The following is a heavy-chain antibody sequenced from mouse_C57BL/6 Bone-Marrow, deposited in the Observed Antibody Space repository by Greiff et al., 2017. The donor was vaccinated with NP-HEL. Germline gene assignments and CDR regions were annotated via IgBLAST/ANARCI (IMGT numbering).Heavy chain of an antibody. D-gene: IGHD3-3*01. Sequence: QVHVKQSGAELVKPGASVKLSCKASGYTFTSYWMHWVKQRPGQGLEWIGMIHPNSGSTNYNEKFKSKATLTVDKSSSTAYMQLSSLTSEDSAVYYCARLGGPWFAYWGQGTLVTVSA. CDR2: IHPNSGST. CDR3: ARLGGPWFAY. J-gene: IGHJ3*01. CDR1: GYTFTSYW. V-gene: IGHV1-64*01.